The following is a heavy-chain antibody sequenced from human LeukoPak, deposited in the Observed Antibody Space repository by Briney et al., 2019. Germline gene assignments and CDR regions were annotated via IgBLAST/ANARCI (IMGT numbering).Heavy chain of an antibody. CDR1: GFTFSDYY. CDR3: ARNLYYASGSYYYGF. V-gene: IGHV3-11*01. D-gene: IGHD3-10*01. Sequence: GGSLRLSCAASGFTFSDYYMSWIRQAPGRGLEWVSYISGSGDTMYYADSVKGRFTISRDNAKNSLYLQMNSLRVEDTAVYFCARNLYYASGSYYYGFWGQGTLVTVSS. CDR2: ISGSGDTM. J-gene: IGHJ4*02.